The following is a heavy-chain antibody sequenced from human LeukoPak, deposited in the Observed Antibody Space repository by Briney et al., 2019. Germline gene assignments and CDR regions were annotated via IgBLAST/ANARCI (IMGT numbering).Heavy chain of an antibody. J-gene: IGHJ3*02. D-gene: IGHD2-21*02. Sequence: SETLSLTCTVSGGSISSSSYYWGWIRQPPGEGLEWIGSIYYSGSTYYNPSLKGRVTISVDTSKNQFSLKLSSVTAADTAVYYCARTVVVTAALDAFDIWGQGTMVTVSS. CDR1: GGSISSSSYY. CDR3: ARTVVVTAALDAFDI. V-gene: IGHV4-39*07. CDR2: IYYSGST.